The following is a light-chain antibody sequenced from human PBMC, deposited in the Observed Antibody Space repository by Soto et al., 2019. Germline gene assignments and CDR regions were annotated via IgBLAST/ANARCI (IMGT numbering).Light chain of an antibody. CDR3: SSFTSSRTWV. CDR2: EVI. CDR1: SSDVGGYDY. V-gene: IGLV2-14*01. J-gene: IGLJ3*02. Sequence: QSALTQPASVSGSPGQSITISCTGSSSDVGGYDYVSWFQQHPGRAPKLLMYEVITRPSGVSTRFSGSKSANTASLTISGLQPEDEADFYCSSFTSSRTWVFGGGTKLTVL.